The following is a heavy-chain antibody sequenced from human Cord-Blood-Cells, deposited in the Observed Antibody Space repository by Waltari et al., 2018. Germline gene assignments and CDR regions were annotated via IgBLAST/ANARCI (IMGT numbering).Heavy chain of an antibody. CDR1: GYTFTAYY. D-gene: IGHD7-27*01. V-gene: IGHV1-2*06. J-gene: IGHJ4*02. CDR3: ARVDWGSRGGSDY. CDR2: INPNSGGT. Sequence: QVQLVQSGAEVKKPGASVTVSCTASGYTFTAYYMHWVRQAPGQGLEWMGRINPNSGGTNYAQKFQGRVTMTRDTSISTAYMELSRLRSDDTAVYYCARVDWGSRGGSDYWGQGTLVTVSS.